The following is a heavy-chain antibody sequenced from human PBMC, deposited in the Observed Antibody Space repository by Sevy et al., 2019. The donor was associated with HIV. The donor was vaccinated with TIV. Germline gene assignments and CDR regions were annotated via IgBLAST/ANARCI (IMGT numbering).Heavy chain of an antibody. D-gene: IGHD1-1*01. V-gene: IGHV1-69*08. CDR2: IIGFFGTA. CDR1: GGTSHS. J-gene: IGHJ4*02. Sequence: ASVKVSCKASGGTSHSISWVRQAPGQGLEWMARIIGFFGTASYTQKFQGRITVTADKSTGTSYLEIRSLRSEDTAIFFCAREAGGGTTFNFDSWGQGTLVTVSS. CDR3: AREAGGGTTFNFDS.